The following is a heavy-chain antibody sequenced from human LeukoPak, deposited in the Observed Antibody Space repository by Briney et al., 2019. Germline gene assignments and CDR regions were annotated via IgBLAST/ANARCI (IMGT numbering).Heavy chain of an antibody. D-gene: IGHD5-24*01. J-gene: IGHJ4*02. V-gene: IGHV1-18*01. CDR1: GYTFTSYG. CDR2: ISAYNGNT. Sequence: ASVKVSCKASGYTFTSYGISWVRQAPGQGLEWMGWISAYNGNTNYAQKFQGRVTITADESTSTAYMELSSLRSEDTAVYYCARESPRGATIGGWGQGTLVTVSS. CDR3: ARESPRGATIGG.